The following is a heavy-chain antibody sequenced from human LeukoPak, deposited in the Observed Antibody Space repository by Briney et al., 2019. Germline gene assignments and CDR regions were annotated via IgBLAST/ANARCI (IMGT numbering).Heavy chain of an antibody. CDR1: GFTFSSYS. Sequence: PGGSLRLSCAAYGFTFSSYSMNWVRQAPGKGLEWVSSISSSSSYIYYADSVKGRFTISRDNAKNSLYLQMNSLRAEDTAVYYCARASVGTTPSWGQGTLVTVSS. D-gene: IGHD1-1*01. J-gene: IGHJ4*02. CDR2: ISSSSSYI. V-gene: IGHV3-21*01. CDR3: ARASVGTTPS.